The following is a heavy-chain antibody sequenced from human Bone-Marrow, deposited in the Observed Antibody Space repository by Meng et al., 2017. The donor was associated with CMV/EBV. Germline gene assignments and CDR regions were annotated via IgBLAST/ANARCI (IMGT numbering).Heavy chain of an antibody. CDR2: ISGSGGST. CDR3: AKAGCQRSSTSCSGYFDY. V-gene: IGHV3-23*01. D-gene: IGHD2-2*01. CDR1: GLTFSSYA. Sequence: GESLKISCAASGLTFSSYAMSWVRQAPGKGLEWVSAISGSGGSTYYADSVKGRFTISRDNSKNTLYLQMNSLRAEDTAVYYCAKAGCQRSSTSCSGYFDYWGQGTLVTVSS. J-gene: IGHJ4*02.